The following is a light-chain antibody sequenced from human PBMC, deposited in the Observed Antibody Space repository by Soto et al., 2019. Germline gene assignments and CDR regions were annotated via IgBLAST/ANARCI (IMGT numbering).Light chain of an antibody. Sequence: QSLLTQPASVSESPGLSITISCSGTSSDIGGYNYVSWYQQHPDKAPKLMIYGVTNRPSGVSDRFSGSKSGNTASLTISGLQAEDEADYYCTSYTSSSTYVFGTGTKVTVL. CDR2: GVT. CDR1: SSDIGGYNY. J-gene: IGLJ1*01. CDR3: TSYTSSSTYV. V-gene: IGLV2-14*01.